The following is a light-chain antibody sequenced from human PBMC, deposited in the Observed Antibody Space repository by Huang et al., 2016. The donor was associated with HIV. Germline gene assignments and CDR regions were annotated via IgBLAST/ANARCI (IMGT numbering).Light chain of an antibody. CDR1: HNISSIY. CDR3: HHYGSSPLT. V-gene: IGKV3-20*01. Sequence: EIVLTQSPGTLSLSPGERATLSCRASHNISSIYLAWYQQKLGQAPRLLLFGAFKRATAVPDKFIGSGSGTDFTLTVNYLEPEDFALYYCHHYGSSPLTFGGGTKVEIK. J-gene: IGKJ4*01. CDR2: GAF.